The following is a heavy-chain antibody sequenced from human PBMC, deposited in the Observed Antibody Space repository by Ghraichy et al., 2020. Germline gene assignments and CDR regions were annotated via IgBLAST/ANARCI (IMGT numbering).Heavy chain of an antibody. D-gene: IGHD3-10*01. V-gene: IGHV4-34*01. Sequence: SETLSLTCAVYGGSFSGYYWSWIRQPPGKGLEWIGEINHSGSTNYNPSLKSRVTISVDTSKNQFSLKLSSVTAADTAVYYCARGLSYGSGSYYSYFDYWGQGTLVTVSS. CDR1: GGSFSGYY. CDR3: ARGLSYGSGSYYSYFDY. J-gene: IGHJ4*02. CDR2: INHSGST.